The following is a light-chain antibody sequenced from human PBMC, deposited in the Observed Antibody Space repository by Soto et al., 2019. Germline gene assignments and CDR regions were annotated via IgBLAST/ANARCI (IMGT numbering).Light chain of an antibody. CDR3: QQSYTAPLT. CDR1: QSISTY. V-gene: IGKV1-39*01. CDR2: AAS. J-gene: IGKJ4*01. Sequence: DIQMTQSPSSLSASVGYRVTITCLASQSISTYLNWYQQKPGKAPNLLIFAASTLQSGVPSRFSGSGSGTDFTLTIRSLQPEDFATYYCQQSYTAPLTFGGGTKVDIK.